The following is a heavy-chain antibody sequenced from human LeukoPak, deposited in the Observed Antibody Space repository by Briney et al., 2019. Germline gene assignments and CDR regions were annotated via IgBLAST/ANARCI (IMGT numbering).Heavy chain of an antibody. CDR3: ARDISSSWYPGYFDY. V-gene: IGHV1-46*01. D-gene: IGHD6-13*01. CDR2: INPSGGST. CDR1: GGTFSSYA. Sequence: ASVKVSCKASGGTFSSYAISWVRQAPGQGLEWMGIINPSGGSTSYAQKFQGRVTMTRDTSTSTVYMELSSLRSEDTAVYYCARDISSSWYPGYFDYWGQGTLVTVSS. J-gene: IGHJ4*02.